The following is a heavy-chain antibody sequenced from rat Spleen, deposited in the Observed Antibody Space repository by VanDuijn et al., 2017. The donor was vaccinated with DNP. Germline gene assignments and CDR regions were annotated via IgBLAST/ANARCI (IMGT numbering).Heavy chain of an antibody. Sequence: EVQLVESGGGLVQPGRSMKLSCAASGFTFSSYWMYWIRQAPGKGLEWVASINTDGGSTYYPDSVKGRFTISRDNAKSTLYLQMNSLRSEDTATYYCTREMVVITPSAMDAWGQGTSVTVSS. CDR3: TREMVVITPSAMDA. V-gene: IGHV5-58*01. D-gene: IGHD1-12*02. CDR2: INTDGGST. J-gene: IGHJ4*01. CDR1: GFTFSSYW.